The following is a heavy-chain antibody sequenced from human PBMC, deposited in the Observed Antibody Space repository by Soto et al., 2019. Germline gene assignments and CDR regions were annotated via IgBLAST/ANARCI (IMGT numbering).Heavy chain of an antibody. CDR1: GFTFSSYA. CDR3: ARTNYGGNPALNY. Sequence: QVQLVESGGGVVQPGKSLRLSCAGSGFTFSSYAFHWVRQAPGKGLEWVAFFYDERDEYYADSVKGRFTVSRDNSNSTLYLQMNGLRAADTDLYFCARTNYGGNPALNYCGQGILVTVSS. CDR2: FYDERDE. D-gene: IGHD4-17*01. V-gene: IGHV3-30*04. J-gene: IGHJ4*02.